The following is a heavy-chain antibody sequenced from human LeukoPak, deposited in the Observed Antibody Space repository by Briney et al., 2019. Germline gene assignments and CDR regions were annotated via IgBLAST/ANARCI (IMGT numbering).Heavy chain of an antibody. J-gene: IGHJ3*02. CDR3: ARDPNWNQRSDAFDI. CDR2: IIPIFGTA. CDR1: GGTFSSYA. Sequence: SVKVSCKASGGTFSSYAISWVRQAPGQGLEWMGGIIPIFGTANYAQKFQGRVTITTDESTSTAYMELSSLRSEDTAVYYCARDPNWNQRSDAFDIWGQGIMVTVSS. V-gene: IGHV1-69*05. D-gene: IGHD1-1*01.